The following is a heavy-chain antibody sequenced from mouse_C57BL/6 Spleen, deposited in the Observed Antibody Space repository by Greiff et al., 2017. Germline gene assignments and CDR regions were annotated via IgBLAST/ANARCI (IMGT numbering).Heavy chain of an antibody. CDR2: IYPYNGVS. CDR1: GYSFTGYY. CDR3: ARDYSNYGGHLDY. Sequence: EVQLQESGPELVKPGASVKISCKASGYSFTGYYMHWVQQSPGNILDWIGYIYPYNGVSSYNQKFKGKATLTVDKSSSTAYMELRSLTSEDSAVYYCARDYSNYGGHLDYWGQGTTLTVSS. D-gene: IGHD2-5*01. V-gene: IGHV1-31*01. J-gene: IGHJ2*01.